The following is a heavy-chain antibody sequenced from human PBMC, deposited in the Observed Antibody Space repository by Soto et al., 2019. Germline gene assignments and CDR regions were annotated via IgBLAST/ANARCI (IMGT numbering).Heavy chain of an antibody. Sequence: SETLSLTCAVYGGSFSGYYWSWIRQPPGKGLEWIGEINHSGSTNYNPSLKSRVTISVDTSKNQFSLKLSSVTAADTAVYYCARGPYDFWSGTYYFDYWGQGTLVTVSS. CDR1: GGSFSGYY. D-gene: IGHD3-3*01. V-gene: IGHV4-34*01. CDR2: INHSGST. CDR3: ARGPYDFWSGTYYFDY. J-gene: IGHJ4*02.